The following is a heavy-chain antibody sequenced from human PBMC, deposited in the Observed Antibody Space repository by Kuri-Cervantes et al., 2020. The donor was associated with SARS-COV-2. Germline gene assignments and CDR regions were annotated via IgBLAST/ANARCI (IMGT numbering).Heavy chain of an antibody. CDR2: TYYRSKWYD. V-gene: IGHV6-1*01. D-gene: IGHD7-27*01. Sequence: SCAISGDSVSSKIAAWNWIRQSPSRGLEWLGRTYYRSKWYDDYAVSVKSRISINPDTSKNQFSLHLNSVTPADTAVYYCARGTNWPPDGWFDPWGQGTLVTVSS. J-gene: IGHJ5*02. CDR1: GDSVSSKIAA. CDR3: ARGTNWPPDGWFDP.